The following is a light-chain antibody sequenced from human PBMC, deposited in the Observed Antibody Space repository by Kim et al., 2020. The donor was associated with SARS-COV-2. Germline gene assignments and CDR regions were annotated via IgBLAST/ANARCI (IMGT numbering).Light chain of an antibody. CDR1: QSISNW. CDR3: QQYNSYHT. J-gene: IGKJ2*01. V-gene: IGKV1-5*03. CDR2: KAS. Sequence: DIQMTQSPSTLSASVGDRVTITCRASQSISNWLAWYQQKPGKAPKLLIYKASSLESGVPSRFSGSGSGTEFTLTISSLQPDDFATYFCQQYNSYHTFGQGTKLEI.